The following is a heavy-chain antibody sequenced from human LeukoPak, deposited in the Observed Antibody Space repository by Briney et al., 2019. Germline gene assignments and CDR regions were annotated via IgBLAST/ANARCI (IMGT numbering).Heavy chain of an antibody. CDR2: INPNSGGT. J-gene: IGHJ5*02. CDR3: ARVARYYYDSSGYYGKNDWFDP. Sequence: GASVKVSRKASGYTFTGYYMHWVRQAPGQGLEWMGRINPNSGGTNYAQKFQGRVTMTRDTSISTAYMELSRLRSDDTAVYYCARVARYYYDSSGYYGKNDWFDPWGQGTLVTVSS. CDR1: GYTFTGYY. V-gene: IGHV1-2*06. D-gene: IGHD3-22*01.